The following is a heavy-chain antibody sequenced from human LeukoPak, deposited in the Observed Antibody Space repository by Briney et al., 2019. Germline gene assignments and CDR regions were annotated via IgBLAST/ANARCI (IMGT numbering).Heavy chain of an antibody. CDR1: GFTFSSYA. CDR3: ARNSGSRAIDY. Sequence: GRSLRLSCAASGFTFSSYAMHWVRQAPGKGLEWVSLMYSGGSTYYADSVKGRFTISRDNSKNTLYLQMNSLRPEDTAVYYCARNSGSRAIDYWGQGTLVTVSS. J-gene: IGHJ4*02. CDR2: MYSGGST. D-gene: IGHD1-26*01. V-gene: IGHV3-53*01.